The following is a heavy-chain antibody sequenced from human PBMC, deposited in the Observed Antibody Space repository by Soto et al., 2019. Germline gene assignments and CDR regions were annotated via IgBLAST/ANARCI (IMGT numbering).Heavy chain of an antibody. J-gene: IGHJ5*02. D-gene: IGHD3-22*01. Sequence: QLQLQESGPGLVKPSETLSLTCTVSGGSFSSSTYYWGWIRQPPGKGLEWIGSMYSGGNTYYNPSLKSRVTVSVDTSKNHFSLKLTSVTAPHTAMYYCARQPYDSTGYYYGAWGQGTLVTVSS. CDR3: ARQPYDSTGYYYGA. CDR1: GGSFSSSTYY. CDR2: MYSGGNT. V-gene: IGHV4-39*01.